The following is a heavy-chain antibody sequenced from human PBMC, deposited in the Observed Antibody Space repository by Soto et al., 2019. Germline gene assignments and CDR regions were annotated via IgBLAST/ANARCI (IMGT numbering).Heavy chain of an antibody. D-gene: IGHD1-1*01. Sequence: GGSLRLSCAASGFTFSSYAMSWVRQAPGKGLEWVSAISGSGGSTYYADSVKGRFTISRDNSKNTLYLQMNSLRAEDTAVYYCAKERTPLSDYYYYGMDVWGKGTTVTV. CDR1: GFTFSSYA. CDR2: ISGSGGST. V-gene: IGHV3-23*01. CDR3: AKERTPLSDYYYYGMDV. J-gene: IGHJ6*04.